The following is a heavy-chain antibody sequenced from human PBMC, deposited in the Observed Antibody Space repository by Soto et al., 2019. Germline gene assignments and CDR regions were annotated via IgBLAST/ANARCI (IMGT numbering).Heavy chain of an antibody. J-gene: IGHJ4*02. CDR1: GYTFTSYD. D-gene: IGHD4-17*01. Sequence: ASVKVSCKASGYTFTSYDINWGRQASGQGLEWMGWMNPNSGNTGYAQKFQGRVTMTRNTSISTAYMELSSLRSEDTAVYYCARETGYNDYAFGYWGQGTLVTVSS. CDR2: MNPNSGNT. V-gene: IGHV1-8*01. CDR3: ARETGYNDYAFGY.